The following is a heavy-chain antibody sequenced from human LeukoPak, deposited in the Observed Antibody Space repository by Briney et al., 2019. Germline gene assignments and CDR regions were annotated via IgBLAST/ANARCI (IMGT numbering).Heavy chain of an antibody. CDR3: AKDLKRGYSYGYWAFTPGY. J-gene: IGHJ4*02. Sequence: PGGSLRLSCAASGFTFSRFGMHWVRQAPGQGLEWVAFILYDGTKKYYADSVKGRFTISRDNSKNTVYLQMNSLRPEDTAVYYCAKDLKRGYSYGYWAFTPGYWGQGTLVTVSS. CDR1: GFTFSRFG. CDR2: ILYDGTKK. D-gene: IGHD5-18*01. V-gene: IGHV3-30*02.